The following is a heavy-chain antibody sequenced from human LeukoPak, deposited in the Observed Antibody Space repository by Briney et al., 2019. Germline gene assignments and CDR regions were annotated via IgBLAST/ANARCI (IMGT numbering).Heavy chain of an antibody. J-gene: IGHJ6*02. CDR2: IYDSGST. V-gene: IGHV4-4*02. D-gene: IGHD6-19*01. CDR1: GGSISSSNW. Sequence: PSGTLSLTCAVSGGSISSSNWWSWVRQPPGKGLEWIGEIYDSGSTNYNPSLKSRVTISVDKSKNQFSLKLSSVTAADTAVYYCARIGLGYYYYGMDVWGQGTTVTVSS. CDR3: ARIGLGYYYYGMDV.